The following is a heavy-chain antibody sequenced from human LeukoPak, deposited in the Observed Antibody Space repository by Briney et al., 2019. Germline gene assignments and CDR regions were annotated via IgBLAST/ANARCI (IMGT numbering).Heavy chain of an antibody. Sequence: PSETLSLTRAAYGGSFSNYYWSWIRQSPGKGLEWIGEINDSGTINYNPSLMSRVTISVDKSKNQFSLKLSSVTAADTAVYYCARRWNYGRNYYIDLWARGATVSVSS. CDR3: ARRWNYGRNYYIDL. CDR1: GGSFSNYY. D-gene: IGHD1-7*01. V-gene: IGHV4-34*01. CDR2: INDSGTI. J-gene: IGHJ6*03.